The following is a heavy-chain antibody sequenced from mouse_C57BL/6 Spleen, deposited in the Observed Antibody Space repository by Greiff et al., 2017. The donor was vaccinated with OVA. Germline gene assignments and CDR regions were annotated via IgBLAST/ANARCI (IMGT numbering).Heavy chain of an antibody. CDR1: GYSFTGYY. J-gene: IGHJ4*01. D-gene: IGHD2-4*01. Sequence: EVQLQQSGPELVKPGASVKISCKASGYSFTGYYMNWVKQSPEKSLEWIGEINPSTGGTTYNQKFKAKATLTVDKSSSTAYMQLKSLTSEDSAVYYGARGIYDDYDENYAMDYWGQGTSVTVSS. CDR2: INPSTGGT. CDR3: ARGIYDDYDENYAMDY. V-gene: IGHV1-42*01.